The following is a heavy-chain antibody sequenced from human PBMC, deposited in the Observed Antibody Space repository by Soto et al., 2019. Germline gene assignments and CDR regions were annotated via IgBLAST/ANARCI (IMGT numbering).Heavy chain of an antibody. CDR1: GFTFSSYS. CDR2: ISSSSSYI. Sequence: PGGSLRLSCAASGFTFSSYSMNWVRQAPGKGLEWVSSISSSSSYIYYADSVKGRFTISRDNAKNSLYLQMNSLRAEDTAVYYCARERIVGATTDIWGQVTIFTVS. D-gene: IGHD1-26*01. CDR3: ARERIVGATTDI. V-gene: IGHV3-21*01. J-gene: IGHJ3*02.